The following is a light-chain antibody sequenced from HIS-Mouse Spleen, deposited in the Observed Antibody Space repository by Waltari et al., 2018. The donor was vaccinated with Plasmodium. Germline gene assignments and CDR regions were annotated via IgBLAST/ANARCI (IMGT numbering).Light chain of an antibody. CDR1: SLRSHY. V-gene: IGLV3-19*01. J-gene: IGLJ2*01. Sequence: SSELTQDPAVSVALGQTVRITCQGDSLRSHYGSWYQQKPGQAPVLVIYGKNNRHSGIPDRFSGSSSGNTASLTITGAQAEDEADYYCNSRDSSGNHLVFGGGTKLTVL. CDR3: NSRDSSGNHLV. CDR2: GKN.